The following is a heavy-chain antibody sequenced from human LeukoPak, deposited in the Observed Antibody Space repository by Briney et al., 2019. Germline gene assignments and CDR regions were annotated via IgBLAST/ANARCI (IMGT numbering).Heavy chain of an antibody. J-gene: IGHJ2*01. V-gene: IGHV4-59*08. D-gene: IGHD6-13*01. CDR3: ARPQTSSWYFDP. CDR2: VYFNGNT. CDR1: GGSMSNSY. Sequence: RPSETLSLTGIVSGGSMSNSYWSWVRQPPGKGLEWIGYVYFNGNTDYNPSLKSRVTISVDTSKNQFSLKMDSVTAADTAVYYCARPQTSSWYFDPWGRGTLVTVSS.